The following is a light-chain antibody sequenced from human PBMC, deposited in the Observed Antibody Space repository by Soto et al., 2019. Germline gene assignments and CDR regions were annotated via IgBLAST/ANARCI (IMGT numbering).Light chain of an antibody. CDR3: QSYDNSLSGSGV. Sequence: QSVLTQPPSVSGAPGQRVTISCTGSTSNIGAGYEVHWYQQLPGTAPKLLVSGHNIRPSGVPDRFSVFKSGASASLVITGLQAEDEADYYCQSYDNSLSGSGVFGGGTKLTVL. CDR1: TSNIGAGYE. V-gene: IGLV1-40*01. J-gene: IGLJ3*02. CDR2: GHN.